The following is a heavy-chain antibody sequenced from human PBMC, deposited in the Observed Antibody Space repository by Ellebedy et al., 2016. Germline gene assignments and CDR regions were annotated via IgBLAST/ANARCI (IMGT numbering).Heavy chain of an antibody. V-gene: IGHV3-23*01. D-gene: IGHD4-23*01. Sequence: GGSLRLSCAASGFTFSSYGFSWVRQAPGQGLEWVSGINSGDGTTFYGDSVKGRFTISRDNSKNTLYLQMNSLRAEDTAFYYCTRDSGWEHHYWGQGTLVTVSS. CDR2: INSGDGTT. CDR1: GFTFSSYG. CDR3: TRDSGWEHHY. J-gene: IGHJ4*02.